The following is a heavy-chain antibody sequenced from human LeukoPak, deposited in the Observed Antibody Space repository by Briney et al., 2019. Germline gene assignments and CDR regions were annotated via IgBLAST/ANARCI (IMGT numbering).Heavy chain of an antibody. CDR1: GFTFSNYR. Sequence: GGSLRLSCAASGFTFSNYRMSWVRQAPGKGLQWVARIKQDGSEKHYVDSVKGRFTISRDNAKTSLYLHMNSLRVDDTAVYYCARGSGGPVPAYCWGQGTVVIVSS. CDR3: ARGSGGPVPAYC. J-gene: IGHJ4*02. CDR2: IKQDGSEK. D-gene: IGHD3-16*01. V-gene: IGHV3-7*03.